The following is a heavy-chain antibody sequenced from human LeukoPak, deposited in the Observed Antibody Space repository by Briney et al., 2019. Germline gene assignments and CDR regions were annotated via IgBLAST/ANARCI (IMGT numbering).Heavy chain of an antibody. Sequence: SETLSLTCAVYGGSFSGYYWSWIRQPPGKGLEWIGEINHSGSTNYNPSLKSRVTISVDTSKNQSSLKLSSVTAADTAVYYCARLWFGGYYFDYWGQGTLVTVSS. D-gene: IGHD3-10*01. CDR1: GGSFSGYY. CDR3: ARLWFGGYYFDY. CDR2: INHSGST. J-gene: IGHJ4*02. V-gene: IGHV4-34*01.